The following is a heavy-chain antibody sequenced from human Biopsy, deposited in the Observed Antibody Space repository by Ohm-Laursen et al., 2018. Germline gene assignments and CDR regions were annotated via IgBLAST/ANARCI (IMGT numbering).Heavy chain of an antibody. V-gene: IGHV4-61*08. J-gene: IGHJ2*01. CDR1: GGSISSGGSY. D-gene: IGHD5-24*01. CDR2: IYFTGRT. Sequence: GTLSLTCTVSGGSISSGGSYWSWIRQRPGEALEWIGYIYFTGRTSYNPSLKGRVTMSVNTSKKQFSLRLSSVTAADTAVYYCASAGYNPDWNFDLWGRGTRVTVSS. CDR3: ASAGYNPDWNFDL.